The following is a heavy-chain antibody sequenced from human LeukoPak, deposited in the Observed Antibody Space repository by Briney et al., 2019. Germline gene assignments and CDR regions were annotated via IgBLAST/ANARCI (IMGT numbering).Heavy chain of an antibody. V-gene: IGHV3-7*01. CDR3: ARAPYCSGGSCYSPFDY. D-gene: IGHD2-15*01. CDR1: GFTFSSYW. CDR2: IKQDGSEK. Sequence: PGGSLRLSCAASGFTFSSYWMGWVRQAPGKGLEWVANIKQDGSEKYYVDSVKGRFTISRDNAKNSLYLQMNSLRAEDTAVYYCARAPYCSGGSCYSPFDYWGQGTLVTVSS. J-gene: IGHJ4*02.